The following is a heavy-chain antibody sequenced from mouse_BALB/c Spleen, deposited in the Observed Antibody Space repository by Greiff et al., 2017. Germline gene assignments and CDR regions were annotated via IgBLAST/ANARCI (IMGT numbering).Heavy chain of an antibody. V-gene: IGHV6-6*02. CDR2: IRLKSDNYAT. D-gene: IGHD2-14*01. Sequence: EVQLVESGGGLVQPGGSMKLSCVASGFTFSSYWMSWVRQSPEKGLEWVAEIRLKSDNYATHYAESVKGKFTISRDDSKSRLYLQMNSLRAEDTGIYYCTLYYRYGPWFAYWGQGTLVTVSA. J-gene: IGHJ3*01. CDR1: GFTFSSYW. CDR3: TLYYRYGPWFAY.